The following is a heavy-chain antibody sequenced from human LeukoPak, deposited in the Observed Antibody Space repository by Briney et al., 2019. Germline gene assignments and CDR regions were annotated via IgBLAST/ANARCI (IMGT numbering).Heavy chain of an antibody. CDR3: APAPPPYYYGSSGYYYSYYYDY. Sequence: ASVKVSFKASGYTFTGYYMHWVRQAPGQGLEWMGSINPNSGGTNYALKFQGRVTMTRDTSISTAYMELSRLRSDDTAVYYCAPAPPPYYYGSSGYYYSYYYDYWGQGTLVTVSS. CDR2: INPNSGGT. V-gene: IGHV1-2*02. D-gene: IGHD3-22*01. J-gene: IGHJ4*02. CDR1: GYTFTGYY.